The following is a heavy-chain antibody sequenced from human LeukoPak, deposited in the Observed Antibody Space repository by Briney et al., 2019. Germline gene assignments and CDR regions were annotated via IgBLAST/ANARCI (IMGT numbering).Heavy chain of an antibody. CDR2: IPRSGTNI. CDR1: GFIFNTYS. J-gene: IGHJ3*02. CDR3: VGDKSYAFDI. Sequence: GGSLRLSCAASGFIFNTYSMNWVRQAPGKGLEWVSYIPRSGTNIHYADSVKGRFTISRDNAKNSLYLQMNSLRAEDTAVYYCVGDKSYAFDIWGQGTTVTVSS. V-gene: IGHV3-48*01.